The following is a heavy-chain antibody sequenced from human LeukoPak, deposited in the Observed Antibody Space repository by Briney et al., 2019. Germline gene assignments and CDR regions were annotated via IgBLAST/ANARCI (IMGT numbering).Heavy chain of an antibody. Sequence: SETLSLTCTVSGGSISSYYWSWIRQPPGKGLEWIGYIYYSGSTNYNPSLKRRVTISVDTSKNQFSLKLSSVTAADTAVYYCARITAGTGAFDIWGQGTMVTVSS. CDR1: GGSISSYY. V-gene: IGHV4-59*01. J-gene: IGHJ3*02. CDR2: IYYSGST. D-gene: IGHD6-19*01. CDR3: ARITAGTGAFDI.